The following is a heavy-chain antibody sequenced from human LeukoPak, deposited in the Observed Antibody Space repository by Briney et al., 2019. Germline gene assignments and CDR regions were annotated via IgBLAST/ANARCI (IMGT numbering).Heavy chain of an antibody. CDR2: IHYSGST. CDR3: ARGLGGVTHFDY. V-gene: IGHV4-59*01. CDR1: GGSISSYY. D-gene: IGHD3-16*01. J-gene: IGHJ4*02. Sequence: RTSETLSLTCTVSGGSISSYYWSWIRQPPGKGLEWIGYIHYSGSTSYNPSLKSRVTISVDTSKNQFSLKLSSVTAADTAVYYCARGLGGVTHFDYWGQGTLVTVSS.